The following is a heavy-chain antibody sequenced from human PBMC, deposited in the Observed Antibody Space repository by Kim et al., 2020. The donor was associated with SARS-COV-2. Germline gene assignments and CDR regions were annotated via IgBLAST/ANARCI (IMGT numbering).Heavy chain of an antibody. Sequence: GTSIKYDDSVNGRFTISRANAKKSLSLQMNSLTPEDTAVYYCVREPASWGQGTLVTVSS. CDR3: VREPAS. CDR2: GTSI. V-gene: IGHV3-11*01. J-gene: IGHJ5*02.